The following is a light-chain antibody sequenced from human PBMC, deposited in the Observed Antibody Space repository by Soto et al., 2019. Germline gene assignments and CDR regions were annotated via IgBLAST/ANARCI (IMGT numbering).Light chain of an antibody. J-gene: IGKJ2*01. Sequence: ILITPSSLSLPRTPREAAPLFRRACWSPFQSGDGNTYLDWYVQKPGQSPQLLIHTLSYRASGVPDRFSGSGSGTDFTLKISRVEAEDAGVYYCMQRLEFLYTFGQ. CDR2: TLS. CDR1: WSPFQSGDGNTY. CDR3: MQRLEFLYT. V-gene: IGKV2-40*01.